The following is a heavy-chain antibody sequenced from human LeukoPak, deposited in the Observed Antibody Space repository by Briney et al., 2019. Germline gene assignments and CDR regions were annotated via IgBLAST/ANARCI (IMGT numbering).Heavy chain of an antibody. CDR2: INSDGSST. J-gene: IGHJ4*02. CDR1: GLTFSSYW. D-gene: IGHD4-17*01. V-gene: IGHV3-74*01. CDR3: ARDTDTVTTILDY. Sequence: GGSLRLSCAASGLTFSSYWMHWVRQAPGNGVVWVSRINSDGSSTSYADSVKGRFTISRDNAKNTLYLQMNSLRAEDTAVYYCARDTDTVTTILDYWGQGTLVTVSS.